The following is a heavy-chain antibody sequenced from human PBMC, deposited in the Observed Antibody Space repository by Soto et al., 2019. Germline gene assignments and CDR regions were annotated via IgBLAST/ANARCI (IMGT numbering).Heavy chain of an antibody. CDR1: GGTFSSYA. CDR3: ARGVPSSGYYAPGGN. V-gene: IGHV1-69*13. J-gene: IGHJ4*02. Sequence: SVQVSRKASGGTFSSYALSWVRQAPGQGLEWMGGIIPIFGTANYAQKFQGRVTITADESTSTAYMELSSLRSEDTAVYYCARGVPSSGYYAPGGNWGQGTLVTVSS. D-gene: IGHD3-22*01. CDR2: IIPIFGTA.